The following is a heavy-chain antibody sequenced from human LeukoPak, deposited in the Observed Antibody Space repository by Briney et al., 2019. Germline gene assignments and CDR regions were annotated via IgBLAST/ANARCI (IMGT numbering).Heavy chain of an antibody. J-gene: IGHJ6*03. CDR1: GYTFTGYY. CDR2: INPNSGGT. D-gene: IGHD2-21*02. V-gene: IGHV1-2*02. CDR3: ARAVTWAYCYYYYMDV. Sequence: ASVKVSCKASGYTFTGYYMHWVRQAPGQGLEWMGWINPNSGGTNYAQKFQGRVTITRNTSISTAYMELSSLRSEDTAVYYCARAVTWAYCYYYYMDVWGKGTTVTVSS.